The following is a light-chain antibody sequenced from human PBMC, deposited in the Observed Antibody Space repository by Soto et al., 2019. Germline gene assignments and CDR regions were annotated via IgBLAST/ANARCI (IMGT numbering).Light chain of an antibody. J-gene: IGLJ1*01. CDR3: SSYTSTSTPYV. Sequence: QSALTQPASVSGSPGQSITISCTGASSDVGGYNYVSWYQQHPDKAPKLMIYEVSNRPSGVSNRFSGSKSGNTASLTISGLHAEDEADYYCSSYTSTSTPYVLGTGTKLTVL. CDR2: EVS. CDR1: SSDVGGYNY. V-gene: IGLV2-14*01.